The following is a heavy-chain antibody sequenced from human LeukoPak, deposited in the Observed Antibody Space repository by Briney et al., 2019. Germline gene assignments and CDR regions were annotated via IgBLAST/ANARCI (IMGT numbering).Heavy chain of an antibody. D-gene: IGHD1-14*01. CDR3: ASAATGNWFDP. J-gene: IGHJ5*02. V-gene: IGHV4-34*01. CDR2: INHSGST. Sequence: NPSETLSLTCAVYGGSFSGYYWSWIRQPPGKGLEWIGEINHSGSTNYNPSLKSRVTISVDTSKNQFSLKLSSVTAADTAVYYCASAATGNWFDPWGQGTLVTVSS. CDR1: GGSFSGYY.